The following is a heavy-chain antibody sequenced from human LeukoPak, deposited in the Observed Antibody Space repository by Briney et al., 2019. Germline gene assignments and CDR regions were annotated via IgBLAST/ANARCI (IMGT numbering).Heavy chain of an antibody. CDR2: IIPIFGTA. J-gene: IGHJ6*03. D-gene: IGHD3-10*01. CDR1: VGIFSSYA. Sequence: SVKVSCKASVGIFSSYAISWVRQAPGQGLEWMGGIIPIFGTANYAQKFQGRVTITTDESTSTAYMELSSLRSEDTAVYYCARSYSGIYYYYYMDVWGKGTTVTVSS. V-gene: IGHV1-69*05. CDR3: ARSYSGIYYYYYMDV.